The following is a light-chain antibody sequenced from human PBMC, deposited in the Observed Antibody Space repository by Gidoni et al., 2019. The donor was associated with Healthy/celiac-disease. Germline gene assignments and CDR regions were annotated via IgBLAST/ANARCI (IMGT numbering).Light chain of an antibody. CDR3: QQRSNWPLWT. J-gene: IGKJ1*01. Sequence: EIVLTQSPATLSLSPGERATLSCRASQSVSSYLAWYQQTPGQAPRLLIYDASNRATGIPARFSGRGSGTDFTLTISSLEPEDFAVYYCQQRSNWPLWTFXQXTKVEIK. CDR2: DAS. CDR1: QSVSSY. V-gene: IGKV3-11*01.